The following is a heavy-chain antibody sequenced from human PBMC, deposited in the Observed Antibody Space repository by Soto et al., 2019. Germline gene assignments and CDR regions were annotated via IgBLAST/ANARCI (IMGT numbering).Heavy chain of an antibody. CDR3: ATPSRGDYYFDY. CDR2: IKQDGSEK. J-gene: IGHJ4*02. V-gene: IGHV3-7*01. Sequence: TGGSLRLSCAASGFTFSSYWMSWVRQAPGKGLEWVANIKQDGSEKYYVDSVKGRFTISRDNAKNSLYLQMNSLRAEDTAVYYCATPSRGDYYFDYWGQGTLVTAPQ. D-gene: IGHD7-27*01. CDR1: GFTFSSYW.